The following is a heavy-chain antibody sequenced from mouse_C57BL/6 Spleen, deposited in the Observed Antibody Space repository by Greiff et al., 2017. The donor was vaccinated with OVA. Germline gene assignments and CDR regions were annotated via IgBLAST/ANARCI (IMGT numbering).Heavy chain of an antibody. Sequence: EVKLVESGGGLVKPGGSLKLSCAASGFTFSDYGMHWVRQAPEKWLEWVASLSSGSSTLYYADTVKCRFTISRDNAKNNLFLQMTSLRSEDTAMYYCARGHYGSSYAMDYWGQGTSVTVSS. V-gene: IGHV5-17*01. CDR2: LSSGSSTL. D-gene: IGHD1-1*01. CDR3: ARGHYGSSYAMDY. CDR1: GFTFSDYG. J-gene: IGHJ4*01.